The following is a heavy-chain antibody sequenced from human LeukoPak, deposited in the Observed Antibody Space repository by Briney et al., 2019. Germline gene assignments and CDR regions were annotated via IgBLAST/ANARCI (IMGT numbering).Heavy chain of an antibody. V-gene: IGHV1-8*03. CDR3: ARGTMGRFRQAFDI. Sequence: EASVKVSCKASGYTFTSYDINWVRQATGQGLEWMGWMNPNSGNTGYAQKFQGRVTITRNTSISTAYMELSSLRSEDTAVYYCARGTMGRFRQAFDIWGQGTMVTVSS. CDR2: MNPNSGNT. J-gene: IGHJ3*02. CDR1: GYTFTSYD. D-gene: IGHD1-26*01.